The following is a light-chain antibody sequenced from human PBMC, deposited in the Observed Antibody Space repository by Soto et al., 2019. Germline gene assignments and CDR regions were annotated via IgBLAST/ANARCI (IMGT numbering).Light chain of an antibody. V-gene: IGKV3-20*01. CDR1: QSVSSSY. CDR3: QQYGSSPLT. CDR2: GAS. J-gene: IGKJ4*01. Sequence: EVVLTQSPGTLSLSPGEGATLSCMAIQSVSSSYLAWYQQKAGQAPRLLIFGASSRATGIPDRFSGSGSGTDFTLTSSRLEPEDFAMYYCQQYGSSPLTFGGGTKVEIK.